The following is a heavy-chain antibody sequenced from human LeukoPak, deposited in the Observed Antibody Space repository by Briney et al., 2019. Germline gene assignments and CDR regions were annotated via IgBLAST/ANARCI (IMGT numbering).Heavy chain of an antibody. CDR1: GGSISSYY. J-gene: IGHJ5*02. Sequence: SETLSLTCTVAGGSISSYYWSWIRQPAGKGLEWIGRIYIRGSTKYNTALHTRVTMSVDTSNNQVSLKRSSVAASDAAAHCCATDIQYQLLLGNWFDPWGQGTLVTVSS. CDR3: ATDIQYQLLLGNWFDP. V-gene: IGHV4-4*07. CDR2: IYIRGST. D-gene: IGHD2-2*01.